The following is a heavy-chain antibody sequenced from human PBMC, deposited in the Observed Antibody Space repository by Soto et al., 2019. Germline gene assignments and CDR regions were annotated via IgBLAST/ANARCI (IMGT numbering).Heavy chain of an antibody. Sequence: ASVKVSCKASGYTITSYYMHWVRQAPGQGLEWMGIINPSGGSTSYAQKFQGGVTMTRDTSTSTVYMELSSLRSEDTAVYYCARDRSRAWFGGFEIDYWGQGTLVTVSS. D-gene: IGHD3-10*01. CDR2: INPSGGST. V-gene: IGHV1-46*03. CDR3: ARDRSRAWFGGFEIDY. CDR1: GYTITSYY. J-gene: IGHJ4*02.